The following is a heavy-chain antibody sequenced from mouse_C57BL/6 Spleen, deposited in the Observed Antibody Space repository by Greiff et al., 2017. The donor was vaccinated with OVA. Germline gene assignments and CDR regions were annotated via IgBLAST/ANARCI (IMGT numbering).Heavy chain of an antibody. CDR2: INPNNGGT. CDR1: GYTFTDYN. V-gene: IGHV1-22*01. D-gene: IGHD3-2*02. CDR3: ARSGSSGYEAMDY. Sequence: VQLKQSGPELVKPGASVKMSCKASGYTFTDYNMHWVKQSHGKSLEWIGYINPNNGGTSYNQKFKGKATLTVNKSSSTAYMELRSLTSEDSAVYYCARSGSSGYEAMDYWGQGTSVTVSS. J-gene: IGHJ4*01.